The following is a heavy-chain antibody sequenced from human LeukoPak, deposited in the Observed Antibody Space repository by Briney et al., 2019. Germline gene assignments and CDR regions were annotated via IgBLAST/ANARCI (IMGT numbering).Heavy chain of an antibody. CDR2: IYSSGST. CDR3: ARDHSSSSEDY. Sequence: SETLSLTCTVSGGSISSGSYYWSWIRQPAGKGLEWIGRIYSSGSTNYNPSLKSRATISLDTSKNQFSLKLNSVTAADTAVYYCARDHSSSSEDYWGQGTLVTVSS. J-gene: IGHJ4*02. CDR1: GGSISSGSYY. V-gene: IGHV4-61*02. D-gene: IGHD6-13*01.